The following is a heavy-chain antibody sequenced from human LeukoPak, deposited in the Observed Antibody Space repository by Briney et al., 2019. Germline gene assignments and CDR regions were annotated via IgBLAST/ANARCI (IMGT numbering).Heavy chain of an antibody. Sequence: PGGSLRLSCAASGFTFSSYAMSWVRQAPGKGLEWVSAISGSGGSTYYVDSVKGRFTISRDNSKNTLYLQMNSLRAEDTAVYYCAKDYPRMRSYYYEALEYFDYWGQGTLVTVSS. CDR3: AKDYPRMRSYYYEALEYFDY. CDR1: GFTFSSYA. J-gene: IGHJ4*02. V-gene: IGHV3-23*01. CDR2: ISGSGGST. D-gene: IGHD3-22*01.